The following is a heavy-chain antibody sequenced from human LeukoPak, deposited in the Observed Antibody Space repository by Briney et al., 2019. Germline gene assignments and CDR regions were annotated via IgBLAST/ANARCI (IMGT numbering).Heavy chain of an antibody. D-gene: IGHD5-18*01. CDR3: AREVTFTPFSY. CDR2: IYSGGGT. V-gene: IGHV3-53*01. CDR1: GFTFNNAW. Sequence: GGSLRLSCATSGFTFNNAWMSWIRQAPGKGLEWVSVIYSGGGTNYADSVKGRFTISRDNSKNTLYLQMNSLRAEDTAVYYCAREVTFTPFSYWGQGTLVTVSS. J-gene: IGHJ4*02.